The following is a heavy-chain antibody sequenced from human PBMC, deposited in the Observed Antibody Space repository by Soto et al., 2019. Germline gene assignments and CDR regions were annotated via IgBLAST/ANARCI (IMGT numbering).Heavy chain of an antibody. CDR2: TYPTGNT. CDR3: ARAPPGPAPRWGV. J-gene: IGHJ6*02. Sequence: SETLSLTCTVSNGSISSSGCTWSWIRQTPGKGLELMGYTYPTGNTSYNPSLKNRATLCIDTSQNHFSLQLTSLTAADTAVFYGARAPPGPAPRWGVWGQGTRVTAP. CDR1: NGSISSSGCT. D-gene: IGHD3-16*01. V-gene: IGHV4-30-2*01.